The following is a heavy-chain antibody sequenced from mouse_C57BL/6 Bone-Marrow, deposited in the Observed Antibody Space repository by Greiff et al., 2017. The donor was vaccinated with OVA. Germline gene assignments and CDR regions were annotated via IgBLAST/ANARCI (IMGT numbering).Heavy chain of an antibody. J-gene: IGHJ1*03. Sequence: QVQLKQSGPELVKPGASVKISCKASGYAFSSSWMNWVKQRPGKGLEWIGRIYPGDGDTNYNGKFKGKATLTADKSSSTAYLQLSSLTSEDSAVYFCARWELNWDRYFDVWGTGTTVTVSS. CDR2: IYPGDGDT. CDR1: GYAFSSSW. V-gene: IGHV1-82*01. D-gene: IGHD4-1*01. CDR3: ARWELNWDRYFDV.